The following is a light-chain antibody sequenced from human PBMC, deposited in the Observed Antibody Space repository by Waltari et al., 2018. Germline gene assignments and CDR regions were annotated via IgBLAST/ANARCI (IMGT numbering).Light chain of an antibody. CDR1: SSAVGGYNY. CDR3: SSYASSTTRV. J-gene: IGLJ1*01. CDR2: GVS. V-gene: IGLV2-14*01. Sequence: QSALTQPASVSGSPGPSITISCNGPSSAVGGYNYVPWYQQHLGKAPKLMIYGVSNRPSGVSARFSGSKSGNTASLTISGLQAEDEADYYCSSYASSTTRVFGSGTKVTVL.